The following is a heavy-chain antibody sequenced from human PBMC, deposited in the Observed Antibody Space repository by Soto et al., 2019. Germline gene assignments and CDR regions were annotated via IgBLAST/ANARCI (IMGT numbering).Heavy chain of an antibody. Sequence: QVQLQESGPGLVKPSGTLSLTCAVSGGSISSDNWWSWVRQPPGKGLEWIGELFHSGATNYNPSLKSRVTISVDKSKNQFSVMLSSLTAADTAVYYCTRVSGSSRTWFDPWGQGTLVTVSS. J-gene: IGHJ5*02. CDR3: TRVSGSSRTWFDP. D-gene: IGHD3-10*01. CDR2: LFHSGAT. CDR1: GGSISSDNW. V-gene: IGHV4-4*02.